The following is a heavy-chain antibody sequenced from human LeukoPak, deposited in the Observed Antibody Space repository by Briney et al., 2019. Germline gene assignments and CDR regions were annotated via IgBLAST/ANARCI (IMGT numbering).Heavy chain of an antibody. V-gene: IGHV3-7*05. CDR3: TTVSTLAFDY. D-gene: IGHD2/OR15-2a*01. CDR1: GFTFSNYW. CDR2: IKEDGSDK. Sequence: GGPLRLSCAASGFTFSNYWMTWVRQAPGKGLEWVANIKEDGSDKSYVDSVKGRFTISRDNPKNSLYLQMNSLRAEDPAVYYCTTVSTLAFDYWGRGTLVTVSS. J-gene: IGHJ4*02.